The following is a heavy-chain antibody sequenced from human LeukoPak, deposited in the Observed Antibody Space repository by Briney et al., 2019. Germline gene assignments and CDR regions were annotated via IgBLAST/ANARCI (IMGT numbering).Heavy chain of an antibody. CDR2: IRSSSSTI. CDR1: GFTFSNYS. D-gene: IGHD3-22*01. Sequence: GGSLRLSCEASGFTFSNYSMNWVRQAPGKGLEWVSYIRSSSSTIYYADSVKGRFTISRDNAKNSLYLQMNSLRAEDTAVYYCAKEDSSGYLAFDIWGQGTMVTVSS. J-gene: IGHJ3*02. V-gene: IGHV3-48*01. CDR3: AKEDSSGYLAFDI.